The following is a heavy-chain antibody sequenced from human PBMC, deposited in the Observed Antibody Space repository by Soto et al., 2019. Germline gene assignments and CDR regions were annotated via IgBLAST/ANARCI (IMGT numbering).Heavy chain of an antibody. V-gene: IGHV4-34*01. CDR3: ARTAYYDSSGYYWFDP. CDR2: INHSGST. D-gene: IGHD3-22*01. CDR1: GGSFSGYY. Sequence: LSLTCAVYGGSFSGYYWSWIRQPPGKGLEWIGEINHSGSTNYNPSLKSRVTISVDTSKNQFSLKLSSVTAADTAVYYCARTAYYDSSGYYWFDPWGQGXLVTVYS. J-gene: IGHJ5*02.